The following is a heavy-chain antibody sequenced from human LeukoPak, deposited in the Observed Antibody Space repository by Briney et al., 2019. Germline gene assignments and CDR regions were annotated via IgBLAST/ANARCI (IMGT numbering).Heavy chain of an antibody. Sequence: GGSLRLSCAASGFTVSSNYMSWVRQAPGKGLEWVSVIYSGGSTYYADSVKGRFTISRDNSKNTLYLQMNSLRAEDTAVYYCARGDLPHAFDIWGQGTMVTVSS. CDR2: IYSGGST. J-gene: IGHJ3*02. CDR3: ARGDLPHAFDI. V-gene: IGHV3-66*01. CDR1: GFTVSSNY.